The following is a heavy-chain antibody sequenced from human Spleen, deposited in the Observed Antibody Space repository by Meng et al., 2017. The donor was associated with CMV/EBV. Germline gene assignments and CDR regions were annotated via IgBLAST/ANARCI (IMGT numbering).Heavy chain of an antibody. CDR2: RIPIFNRT. CDR1: GGSFNNYE. D-gene: IGHD3-10*01. Sequence: SVKVSCKASGGSFNNYEITWVRQAAGQGLEWVGGRIPIFNRTDYAQNLQGRVTIITDESSNTAHMELSSLRFGDTAVYYCVRHTVVRGVITPAWGQGTTVTVSS. J-gene: IGHJ6*02. V-gene: IGHV1-69*05. CDR3: VRHTVVRGVITPA.